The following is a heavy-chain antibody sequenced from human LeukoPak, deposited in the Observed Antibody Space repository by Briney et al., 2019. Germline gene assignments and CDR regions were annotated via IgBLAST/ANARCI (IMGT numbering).Heavy chain of an antibody. Sequence: QPGGSLRLSCAASGLTFSSYSMNWVRQAPGKGLEWVSYISSSSSTIYYADSVKGRFTISRDNAKNSLYLQMNSLRAEDTAVYYCARHSAQCSDANCHFRHYYYMDVWGKGTTVTVSS. CDR3: ARHSAQCSDANCHFRHYYYMDV. CDR1: GLTFSSYS. CDR2: ISSSSSTI. D-gene: IGHD2-15*01. J-gene: IGHJ6*03. V-gene: IGHV3-48*01.